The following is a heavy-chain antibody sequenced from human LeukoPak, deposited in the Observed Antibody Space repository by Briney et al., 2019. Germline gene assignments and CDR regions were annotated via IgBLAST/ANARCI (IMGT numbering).Heavy chain of an antibody. D-gene: IGHD2/OR15-2a*01. V-gene: IGHV4-59*01. CDR2: IYYSGST. CDR3: ARHSTMTAAFDI. J-gene: IGHJ3*02. CDR1: SGSISSYY. Sequence: SETLSLTCTVSSGSISSYYWSWIRQPPRKGLEWIGYIYYSGSTNYNPSLKSRVTISVDTSKNQFSLKLSSVTAADTAVYYCARHSTMTAAFDIWGQGTMVTVSS.